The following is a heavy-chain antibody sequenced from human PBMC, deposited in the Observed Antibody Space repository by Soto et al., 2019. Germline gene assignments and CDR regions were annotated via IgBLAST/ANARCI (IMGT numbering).Heavy chain of an antibody. J-gene: IGHJ4*02. Sequence: QVQLQESGPGLVKPSQTLSLTCTVSGDSITSGVHYWSWIRQRPGKGLEWIGYIFSSGPSYYSPSLKSLVPKSVDTSKHQFSLKLHSVTAADPAVYYCAINRVMLTFGGVSQEWGIDSWGQGTLVTVSS. CDR1: GDSITSGVHY. D-gene: IGHD3-16*01. CDR2: IFSSGPS. V-gene: IGHV4-31*01. CDR3: AINRVMLTFGGVSQEWGIDS.